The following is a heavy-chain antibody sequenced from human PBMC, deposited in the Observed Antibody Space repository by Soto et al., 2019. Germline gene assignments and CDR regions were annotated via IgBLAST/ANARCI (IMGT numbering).Heavy chain of an antibody. V-gene: IGHV4-61*01. CDR3: AREDRGYASFDY. CDR2: IYYSGST. Sequence: PSETLSLTCTVSGGSVSSGTYYWNWIRQPPGKGLEWIGYIYYSGSTNYNPSLKSRVTISVDTSKKQFSLKLSSVTAADTAVYYCAREDRGYASFDYWGQGTLVTVSA. CDR1: GGSVSSGTYY. D-gene: IGHD5-12*01. J-gene: IGHJ4*02.